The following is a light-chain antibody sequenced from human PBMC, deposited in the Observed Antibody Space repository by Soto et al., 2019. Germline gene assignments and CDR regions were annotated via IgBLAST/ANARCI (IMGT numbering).Light chain of an antibody. CDR3: SSYSATNTLV. Sequence: QSALTQPASVSGSPGQSITISCTGTSSDVGDYPYVSWYQQHPGKVPKLIIYEVTNRPSGVTSRFSGSKSENTASLTISGLQAEGEADYYCSSYSATNTLVFGSGTKVTVL. V-gene: IGLV2-14*01. CDR1: SSDVGDYPY. CDR2: EVT. J-gene: IGLJ1*01.